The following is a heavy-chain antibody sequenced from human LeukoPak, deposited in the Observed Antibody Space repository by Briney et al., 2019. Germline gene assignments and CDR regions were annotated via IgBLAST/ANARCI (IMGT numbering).Heavy chain of an antibody. CDR2: ISSSGGST. CDR3: AKVGSYYYDY. V-gene: IGHV3-23*01. Sequence: GGTLRLSCAASGFTFSDYDMSWVRQAPGKGLEWVSVISSSGGSTYYADSVKGRFTISRDNSKDTLYLQMNSLRAEDTAVYYCAKVGSYYYDYWGQGTLVTVSS. J-gene: IGHJ4*02. CDR1: GFTFSDYD. D-gene: IGHD1-26*01.